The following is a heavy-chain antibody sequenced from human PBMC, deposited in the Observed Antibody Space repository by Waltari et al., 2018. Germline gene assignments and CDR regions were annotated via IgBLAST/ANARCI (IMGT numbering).Heavy chain of an antibody. Sequence: RESGPGLLKPSETLSLTCAVSSGSVTDPSYFWVWIRQAPGKGLEWLGNIYYDGNTNYNPSLKSRVSISVDTSQKQFSLKLTSVTATDTAVYYCARQGLYCRSSNCVGLDFSHWGQGTLVAVS. CDR2: IYYDGNT. CDR1: SGSVTDPSYF. D-gene: IGHD2-2*01. CDR3: ARQGLYCRSSNCVGLDFSH. J-gene: IGHJ4*02. V-gene: IGHV4-39*01.